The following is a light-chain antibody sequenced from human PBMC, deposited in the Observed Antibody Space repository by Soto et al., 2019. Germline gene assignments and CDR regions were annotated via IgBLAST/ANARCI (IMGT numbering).Light chain of an antibody. V-gene: IGLV1-40*01. Sequence: QSVLTQPPSVSGAPGQRVTISCTGSSSNIGAGYDVHWYQQFPGTAPKLPIYGNSNRPSGVPDRFSGSKSGTSASLAITGLQAEDEADYYCQSYDSSLSGYVVFGGGTKLTVL. CDR2: GNS. CDR1: SSNIGAGYD. J-gene: IGLJ2*01. CDR3: QSYDSSLSGYVV.